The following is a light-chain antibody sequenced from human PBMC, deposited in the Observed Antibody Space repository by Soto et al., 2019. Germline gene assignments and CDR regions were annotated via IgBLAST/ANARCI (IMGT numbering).Light chain of an antibody. CDR2: DVS. V-gene: IGLV2-14*01. Sequence: QSVLTQPTSVSGSPGQSITISCTGTSSDVGGYNYVSWYQLHPNKAPKLMIYDVSNRPSGVSNRFSGSKSGNTASLTISGLQAEDEADYYCSSYTSSTPVVFGGGTKLTVL. CDR1: SSDVGGYNY. CDR3: SSYTSSTPVV. J-gene: IGLJ2*01.